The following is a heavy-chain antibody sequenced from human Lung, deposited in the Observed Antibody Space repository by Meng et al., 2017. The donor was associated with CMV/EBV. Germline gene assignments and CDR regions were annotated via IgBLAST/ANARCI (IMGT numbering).Heavy chain of an antibody. V-gene: IGHV1-2*02. Sequence: ASXXVSCKASGDTFTGHFMHWVRQARGQGLEWMGWIQPNTGVTNYARNFQGRVTMTRDTSISTVYMELGGLRSDDTAMYYCARDDNWGPDYWGQGTLVTVSS. D-gene: IGHD7-27*01. CDR3: ARDDNWGPDY. CDR2: IQPNTGVT. J-gene: IGHJ4*02. CDR1: GDTFTGHF.